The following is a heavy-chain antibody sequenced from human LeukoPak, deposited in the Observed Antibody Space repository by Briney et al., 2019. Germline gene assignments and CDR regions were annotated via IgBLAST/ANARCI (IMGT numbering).Heavy chain of an antibody. CDR2: ISSSGNTI. D-gene: IGHD3-22*01. J-gene: IGHJ4*02. V-gene: IGHV3-48*03. CDR1: GFTFSSYE. Sequence: GGSLRLSCAASGFTFSSYEMNWVRQAPRQELERVSYISSSGNTIYYADSVKGRFTVSRDNAKNSLYLQMNSLRAEDTALYYCARTNYYDISGYDYWGQGTLVTVCS. CDR3: ARTNYYDISGYDY.